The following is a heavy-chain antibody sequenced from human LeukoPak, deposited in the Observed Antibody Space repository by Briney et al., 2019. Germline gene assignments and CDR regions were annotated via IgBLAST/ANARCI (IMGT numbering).Heavy chain of an antibody. Sequence: GASVKVSCKASGGTFIRYAISWVRQAPGQGLEWMGGIIPIFGTANYAQKFQGRVTITTDESTSTAYMELSSLRSEDTAVYYCAKTERKMSITMVRDYYYYMDVWGKGTTVTVSS. J-gene: IGHJ6*03. CDR3: AKTERKMSITMVRDYYYYMDV. D-gene: IGHD3-10*01. CDR1: GGTFIRYA. V-gene: IGHV1-69*05. CDR2: IIPIFGTA.